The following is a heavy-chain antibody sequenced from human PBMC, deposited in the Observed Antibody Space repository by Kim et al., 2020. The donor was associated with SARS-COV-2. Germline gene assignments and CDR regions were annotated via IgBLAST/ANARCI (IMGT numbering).Heavy chain of an antibody. CDR3: ARDLFHTGFDY. CDR1: GYIFTNFA. J-gene: IGHJ4*02. D-gene: IGHD2-8*02. CDR2: INAGTGNT. V-gene: IGHV1-3*01. Sequence: ASVKVSCKASGYIFTNFAIQWVRQAPGQRLEWMGWINAGTGNTKFSQQFQGRVTFPRDTSANTAYMELSSLGSEDTAVYYCARDLFHTGFDYWGQGTLVAVSS.